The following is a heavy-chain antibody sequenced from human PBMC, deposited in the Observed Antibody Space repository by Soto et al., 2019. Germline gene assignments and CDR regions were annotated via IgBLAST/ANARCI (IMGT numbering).Heavy chain of an antibody. CDR3: ARLSSSGFWSGYYRGRVYDYFDY. J-gene: IGHJ4*02. V-gene: IGHV4-34*01. CDR2: INHSGST. CDR1: GGSFSGYY. D-gene: IGHD3-3*01. Sequence: KTSETLSLTCAVYGGSFSGYYWSWIRQPPGKGLEWIGEINHSGSTNYNPSLKSRVTISVDTSKNQFSLKLSSVTAADTAVYYCARLSSSGFWSGYYRGRVYDYFDYWGQGTLVTVSS.